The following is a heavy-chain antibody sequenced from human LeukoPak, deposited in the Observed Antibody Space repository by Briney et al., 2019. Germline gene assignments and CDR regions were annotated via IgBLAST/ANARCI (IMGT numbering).Heavy chain of an antibody. V-gene: IGHV3-66*01. CDR1: GFTVSSNY. D-gene: IGHD2-21*01. Sequence: TGGSLRLSCAASGFTVSSNYMSWVRQAPGKGLEWVSVIYSGGSTYYADSVKGRFTISRDISKSTLFLQMNSLRAEDTAVYYCASRILWGQGTMVTVSS. CDR3: ASRIL. J-gene: IGHJ3*01. CDR2: IYSGGST.